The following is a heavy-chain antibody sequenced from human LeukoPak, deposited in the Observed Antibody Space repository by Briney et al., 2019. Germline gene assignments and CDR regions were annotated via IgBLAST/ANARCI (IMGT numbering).Heavy chain of an antibody. D-gene: IGHD4-11*01. V-gene: IGHV1-69*05. Sequence: GASVKVSCKASGGTFSSYAISWVRQAPGQGLEWMGGIIPIFGTANYAQKFQGRVTITTDESTSTAYMELSSLRSEDTAVYYCAKHGTSKTVTMNYYYYMDVWGRGTTVTVSS. CDR3: AKHGTSKTVTMNYYYYMDV. CDR1: GGTFSSYA. J-gene: IGHJ6*03. CDR2: IIPIFGTA.